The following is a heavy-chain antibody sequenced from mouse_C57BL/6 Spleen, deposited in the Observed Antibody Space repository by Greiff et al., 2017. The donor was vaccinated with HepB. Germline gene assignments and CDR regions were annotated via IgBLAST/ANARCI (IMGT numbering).Heavy chain of an antibody. CDR2: ISYDGSN. CDR1: GYSITSGYY. D-gene: IGHD4-1*02. CDR3: ARDPTTGGGFAY. Sequence: EVKLMESGPGLVKPSQSLSLTCSVTGYSITSGYYWNWIRQFPGNKLEWMGYISYDGSNNYNPSLKNRISITRDTSKNQFFLKLNSVTTEDTATYYCARDPTTGGGFAYWGQGTLVTVSA. J-gene: IGHJ3*01. V-gene: IGHV3-6*01.